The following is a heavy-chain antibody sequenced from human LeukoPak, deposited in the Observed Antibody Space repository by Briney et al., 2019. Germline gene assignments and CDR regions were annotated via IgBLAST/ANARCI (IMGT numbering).Heavy chain of an antibody. D-gene: IGHD2-8*02. CDR1: GFTFKNAA. Sequence: GGSLRLSCAASGFTFKNAAMHWVRQAPGKGLQWLAVVSYDGGTKFYADSVKGRFIISRDNSKNTLYLQMDSLRGDDTAVYYCARDSGITSRAGGLDIWGQGTMLSVSS. V-gene: IGHV3-30*01. J-gene: IGHJ3*02. CDR2: VSYDGGTK. CDR3: ARDSGITSRAGGLDI.